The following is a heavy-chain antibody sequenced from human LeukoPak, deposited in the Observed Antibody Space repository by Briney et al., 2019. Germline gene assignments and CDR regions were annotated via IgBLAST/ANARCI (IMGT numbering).Heavy chain of an antibody. V-gene: IGHV4-34*01. CDR1: GGSFSGYY. CDR2: INHSGST. CDR3: ARGRWAYCGGDCYYGSWFDP. J-gene: IGHJ5*02. D-gene: IGHD2-21*02. Sequence: SETLSLTCAVYGGSFSGYYWSWIRQPPGKGLEWIGEINHSGSTNYNPSLKSRVTISVDTSKNQFSLKLSSVTAADTAVYYCARGRWAYCGGDCYYGSWFDPWGQGTLVTVSS.